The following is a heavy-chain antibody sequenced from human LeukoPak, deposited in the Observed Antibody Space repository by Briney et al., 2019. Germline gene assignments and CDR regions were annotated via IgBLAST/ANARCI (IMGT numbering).Heavy chain of an antibody. J-gene: IGHJ4*02. CDR2: INHSGST. Sequence: PSETLSLTCAVYGGSFSGYYWSWIRQPPGKGLEWIGEINHSGSTNYNPSLESRVTISEDTSKNQFSLKLSSVTAADTAVYYCARSRGRYCSSTSCYSAFDYWGQGTLVTVSS. CDR1: GGSFSGYY. D-gene: IGHD2-2*01. V-gene: IGHV4-34*01. CDR3: ARSRGRYCSSTSCYSAFDY.